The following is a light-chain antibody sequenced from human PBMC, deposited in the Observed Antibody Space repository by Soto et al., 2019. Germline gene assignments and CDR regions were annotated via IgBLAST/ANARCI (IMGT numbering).Light chain of an antibody. CDR3: QQRSNWPLT. CDR1: QSVSSY. J-gene: IGKJ4*01. V-gene: IGKV3-11*01. Sequence: EIVLTQSPATLSLSPGERATLSCRASQSVSSYLVWFQQKPGQAPRLPIYDASNRATGIPARFSGSGSGTDFALTISSLEPEDFAVYYCQQRSNWPLTFGGGTKVDIK. CDR2: DAS.